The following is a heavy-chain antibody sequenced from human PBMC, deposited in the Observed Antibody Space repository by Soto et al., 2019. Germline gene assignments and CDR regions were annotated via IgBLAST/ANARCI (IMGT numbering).Heavy chain of an antibody. Sequence: QVQLVQSGAEVKKPGASVKVSCKASGYTFTSHGISWVRQAPGQGPEWMGWISGYNGNTNYAQKVHGRVTMTTDTSTSKAYMERRSLTSDDTAVYYCTRWAGPTHDYGGPLDNWGQGTLVTVSS. CDR2: ISGYNGNT. V-gene: IGHV1-18*04. CDR3: TRWAGPTHDYGGPLDN. J-gene: IGHJ4*02. D-gene: IGHD4-17*01. CDR1: GYTFTSHG.